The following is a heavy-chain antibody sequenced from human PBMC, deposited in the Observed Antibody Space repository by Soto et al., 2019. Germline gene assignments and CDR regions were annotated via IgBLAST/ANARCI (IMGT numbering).Heavy chain of an antibody. D-gene: IGHD6-6*01. CDR1: GYTFTSYY. CDR2: INPSGGST. Sequence: VKVSCKASGYTFTSYYMHWVRQAPGQGLEWMGIINPSGGSTSYAQKFQGRVTMTRDTSTSTVYMELSSLRSEDTAVYYCARDGPDLSSSFYYYGMDVWGQGTTVTVSS. V-gene: IGHV1-46*01. CDR3: ARDGPDLSSSFYYYGMDV. J-gene: IGHJ6*02.